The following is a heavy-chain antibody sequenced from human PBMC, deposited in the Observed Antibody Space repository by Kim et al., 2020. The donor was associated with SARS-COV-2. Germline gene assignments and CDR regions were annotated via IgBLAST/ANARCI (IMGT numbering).Heavy chain of an antibody. V-gene: IGHV4-31*02. D-gene: IGHD3-22*01. Sequence: PSLKSRVTISVNTSKNQFSLKLSSVTAADTAVYYCARAEITMIVVAPFDYWGQGTLVTVSS. J-gene: IGHJ4*02. CDR3: ARAEITMIVVAPFDY.